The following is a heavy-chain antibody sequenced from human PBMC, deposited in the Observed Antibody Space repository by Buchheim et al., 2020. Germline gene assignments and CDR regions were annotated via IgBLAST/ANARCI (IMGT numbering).Heavy chain of an antibody. Sequence: QVQLQESGPGLVKPSETLSLTYTVSGGSISSYYWSWIRQPPGKGLEWIGYIYYSGSTNYNPSLKSRVTISVDTSKNQFSLKLSSVTAADTAVYYCAKVRHYYDSSWLLDYAFDIWGQGT. V-gene: IGHV4-59*01. D-gene: IGHD3-22*01. CDR2: IYYSGST. J-gene: IGHJ3*02. CDR1: GGSISSYY. CDR3: AKVRHYYDSSWLLDYAFDI.